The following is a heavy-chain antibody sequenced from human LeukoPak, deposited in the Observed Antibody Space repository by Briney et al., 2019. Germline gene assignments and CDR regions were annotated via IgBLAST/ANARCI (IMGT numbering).Heavy chain of an antibody. J-gene: IGHJ2*01. D-gene: IGHD3-22*01. CDR3: ARDRSDSSARGWYSDL. CDR2: IYNSGGT. CDR1: GGSISSYY. Sequence: SETLSLTCTVSGGSISSYYWSWIRQPPGKGLEWIGYIYNSGGTNCNPSLKSRVTISVDTSKIQFSLKLSSVTAADTAVYYCARDRSDSSARGWYSDLWGRGTLVTVSS. V-gene: IGHV4-59*01.